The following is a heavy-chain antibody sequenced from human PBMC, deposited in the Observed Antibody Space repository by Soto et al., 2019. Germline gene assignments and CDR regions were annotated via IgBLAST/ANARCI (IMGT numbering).Heavy chain of an antibody. CDR1: GFSLSTSGVG. CDR2: IYWDDDK. J-gene: IGHJ4*02. V-gene: IGHV2-5*02. D-gene: IGHD1-26*01. CDR3: AHRLVRIEFDY. Sequence: QITLKESGPTLVKPTQTLTLTCTFSGFSLSTSGVGVGWIRQPPGKALEWLALIYWDDDKRYSPSLKSRLTXPXXTPKNQVVLTMTNMDPVDTATYYCAHRLVRIEFDYWGQGTLVTVSS.